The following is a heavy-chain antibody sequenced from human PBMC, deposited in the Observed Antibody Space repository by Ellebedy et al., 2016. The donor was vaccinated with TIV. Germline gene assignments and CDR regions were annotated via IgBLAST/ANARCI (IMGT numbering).Heavy chain of an antibody. V-gene: IGHV1-69*04. Sequence: ASVKVSCKASGGTFSSYAISWVRQAPGQGLEWMGRIIPILGIANYAQKFQGRVTITADKSTSTAYMELSSLRSEDTAVYYCARNYQQQWLVQAPYDNWFDPWGQGTLVTVSS. CDR2: IIPILGIA. CDR3: ARNYQQQWLVQAPYDNWFDP. CDR1: GGTFSSYA. J-gene: IGHJ5*02. D-gene: IGHD6-19*01.